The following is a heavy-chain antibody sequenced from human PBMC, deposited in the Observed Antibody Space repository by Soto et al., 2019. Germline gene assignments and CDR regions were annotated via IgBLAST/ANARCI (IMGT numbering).Heavy chain of an antibody. CDR1: GYTFTNYY. CDR3: SRVSSYSINCVGFDD. Sequence: QVQLVQSGAEVKKPGASVNVSCKASGYTFTNYYMHWVRQAPGQGLEWMGIINPNGGSTDYAQKFQVKITQTRDTSTITSYMEPSSLISYDAAVYCCSRVSSYSINCVGFDDWGQGSLVTVSS. CDR2: INPNGGST. D-gene: IGHD6-13*01. J-gene: IGHJ4*02. V-gene: IGHV1-46*01.